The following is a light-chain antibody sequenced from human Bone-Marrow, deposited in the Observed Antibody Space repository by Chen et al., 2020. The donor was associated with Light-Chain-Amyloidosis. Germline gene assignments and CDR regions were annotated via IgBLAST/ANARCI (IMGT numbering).Light chain of an antibody. CDR3: QAWDSSLYVV. CDR1: RLGNEH. Sequence: SYELTQPPSVSVSPGQTASITCSGHRLGNEHFSWYHQRPGQSPVLVIFEHNKRPSGIPERFSVSKSGNTATLTISGTQAMDEADYYCQAWDSSLYVVFGGWTKLTVL. CDR2: EHN. V-gene: IGLV3-1*01. J-gene: IGLJ2*01.